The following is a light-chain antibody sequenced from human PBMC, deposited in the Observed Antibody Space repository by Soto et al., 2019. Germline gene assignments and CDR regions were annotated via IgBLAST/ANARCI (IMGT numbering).Light chain of an antibody. V-gene: IGLV1-36*01. J-gene: IGLJ3*02. Sequence: QSVLTQPPSVSEAPRQRVTISCSGSSSNIGNNAVNWYQHLPGQAPKLLIFYDDLLPSGVSDRFSGSKSGTSASLAISGLQSEDEADYYCSAWDDSLNLWVFGGGTQLTVL. CDR1: SSNIGNNA. CDR2: YDD. CDR3: SAWDDSLNLWV.